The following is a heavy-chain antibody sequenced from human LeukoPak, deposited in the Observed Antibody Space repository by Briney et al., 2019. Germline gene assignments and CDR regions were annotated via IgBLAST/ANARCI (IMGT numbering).Heavy chain of an antibody. CDR1: GGSLRNFY. J-gene: IGHJ4*02. D-gene: IGHD6-19*01. CDR3: ARTYSSGWRTFDY. CDR2: ISGSGSS. V-gene: IGHV4-4*07. Sequence: PSETLSLTCTVSGGSLRNFYWSWIRQSAGRGLEWIGRISGSGSSNYNPSLKSRVTMSVDTSKNQFSLKLSFVTAADTAVYYCARTYSSGWRTFDYWGQGTLVTVSS.